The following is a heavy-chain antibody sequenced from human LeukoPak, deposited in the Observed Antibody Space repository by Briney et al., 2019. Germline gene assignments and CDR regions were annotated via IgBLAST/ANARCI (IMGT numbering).Heavy chain of an antibody. Sequence: SETLSLTCTVSGGSISSYYWSWIRQPPGKGQEWIGDIYYSGNTNYNPSLKSRVTISVDTSKDQFSLKLSSVTAADTAVYYCARDLGFGYFDYWGQGTLVTVSS. CDR1: GGSISSYY. J-gene: IGHJ4*02. CDR2: IYYSGNT. V-gene: IGHV4-59*01. D-gene: IGHD3-16*01. CDR3: ARDLGFGYFDY.